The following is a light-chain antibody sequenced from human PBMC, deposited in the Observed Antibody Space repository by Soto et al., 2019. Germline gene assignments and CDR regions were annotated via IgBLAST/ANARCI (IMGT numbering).Light chain of an antibody. Sequence: EIVLTQSPGTLSLSPWERATLSCRASQNVDSNYLAWYQQKPGQAPRLLIYGASNRATGIPDRFSGSGSGTDFTLTISRLEPEDFAVYYCQQYGSSGTFGQGTKVDIK. CDR3: QQYGSSGT. V-gene: IGKV3-20*01. CDR2: GAS. J-gene: IGKJ1*01. CDR1: QNVDSNY.